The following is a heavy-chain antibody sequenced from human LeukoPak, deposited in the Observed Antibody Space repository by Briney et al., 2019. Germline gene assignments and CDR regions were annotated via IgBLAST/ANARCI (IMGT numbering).Heavy chain of an antibody. J-gene: IGHJ4*02. CDR3: ARESPSSSSWYSPYFDY. V-gene: IGHV3-30*19. CDR2: ISYDGSNK. Sequence: GGSLRLSCAASGFTFSSYGMHWVRQAPGKGLEWVAVISYDGSNKYYADSVKGRFTISRDNSKNTLYLQMNSLRAEDTAVYYCARESPSSSSWYSPYFDYWGQGTLVTVSS. D-gene: IGHD6-13*01. CDR1: GFTFSSYG.